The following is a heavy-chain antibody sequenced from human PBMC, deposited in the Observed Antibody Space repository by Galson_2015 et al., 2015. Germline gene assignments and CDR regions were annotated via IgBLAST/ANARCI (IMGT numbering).Heavy chain of an antibody. D-gene: IGHD3-3*01. CDR2: ISYDGSNK. V-gene: IGHV3-30*18. CDR3: AKDQVLALNYFFSVY. J-gene: IGHJ1*01. CDR1: GFTFSSYG. Sequence: SLRISCAASGFTFSSYGMHWVRQAPGKGLEWVAVISYDGSNKYYADSAKGRFTISRDNSKNTLYLQMNSLRAEDTAVYYCAKDQVLALNYFFSVYSGHCTLVTLSS.